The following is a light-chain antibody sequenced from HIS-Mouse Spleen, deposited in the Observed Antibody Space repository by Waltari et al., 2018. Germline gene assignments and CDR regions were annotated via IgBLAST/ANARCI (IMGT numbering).Light chain of an antibody. CDR2: KDS. CDR1: EWQKQY. V-gene: IGLV3-25*03. J-gene: IGLJ2*01. Sequence: SYELTQPPSVSVSPGQTARITCPGDEWQKQYAYWYQQKPGQAPVLVIYKDSERPSGIPERFSGSSSGTTVTLNISGVQAEDVADYYCQSADSSGTYSVVFGGGTKLTVL. CDR3: QSADSSGTYSVV.